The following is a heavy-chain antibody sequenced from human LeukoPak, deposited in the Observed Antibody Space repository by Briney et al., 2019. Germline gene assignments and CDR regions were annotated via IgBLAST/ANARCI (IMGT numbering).Heavy chain of an antibody. J-gene: IGHJ4*02. D-gene: IGHD6-13*01. CDR1: GFTFSSYA. CDR3: AKNRYSSPHRVYFDY. CDR2: ISGSGGST. Sequence: PGGSLRLSCAASGFTFSSYAMSWVRQAPGKGLEWVSGISGSGGSTYYADSVKGRFTISRDNSKNTLYLQMNSLRAEDTAVYYCAKNRYSSPHRVYFDYWGQGTLVTVSS. V-gene: IGHV3-23*01.